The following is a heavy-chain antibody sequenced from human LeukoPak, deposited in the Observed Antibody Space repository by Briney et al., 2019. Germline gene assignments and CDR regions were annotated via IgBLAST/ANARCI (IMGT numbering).Heavy chain of an antibody. CDR1: GGSFSDYY. Sequence: PSETLSLTCAVYGGSFSDYYWNWIRQPPGKGLEWIGEINHTGSTNYNPSLKSRVTMSVDTSKNQFSLKLSSVTAADTAVYYCARGSSDYYLSYFDYWGQGTLVTVSS. D-gene: IGHD2/OR15-2a*01. J-gene: IGHJ4*02. CDR3: ARGSSDYYLSYFDY. V-gene: IGHV4-34*01. CDR2: INHTGST.